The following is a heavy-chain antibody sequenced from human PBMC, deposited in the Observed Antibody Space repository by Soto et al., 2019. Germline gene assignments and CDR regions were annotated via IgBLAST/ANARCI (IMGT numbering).Heavy chain of an antibody. D-gene: IGHD3-9*01. CDR3: GRLEGLATISYYFDY. CDR1: GGSVSSSSYY. J-gene: IGHJ4*02. CDR2: VYYSGST. V-gene: IGHV4-39*01. Sequence: SETLSLTCTVSGGSVSSSSYYWGWVRQPPGKGLERIGSVYYSGSTYYNPSLESRVTISVDKSKNQFSLKLMSLSAADTAVYYCGRLEGLATISYYFDYWGQGALVTVSS.